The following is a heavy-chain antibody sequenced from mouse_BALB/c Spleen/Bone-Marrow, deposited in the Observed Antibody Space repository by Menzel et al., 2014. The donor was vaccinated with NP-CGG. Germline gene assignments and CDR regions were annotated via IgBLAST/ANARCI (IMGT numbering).Heavy chain of an antibody. J-gene: IGHJ2*01. Sequence: VQVVESGAELAKPGASVKMSCKASGYTFTNYWVHWVKRRPGQGLEWIGYINPSTGYTEYNQKFKDKATLTADKSSSTAYMQLSSLTSEDSAVYCCARIYYYGRDYWGQGTTLTVSS. CDR1: GYTFTNYW. V-gene: IGHV1-7*01. CDR3: ARIYYYGRDY. D-gene: IGHD1-1*01. CDR2: INPSTGYT.